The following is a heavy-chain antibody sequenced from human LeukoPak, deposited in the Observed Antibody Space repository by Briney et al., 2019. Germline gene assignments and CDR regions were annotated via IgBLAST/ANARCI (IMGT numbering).Heavy chain of an antibody. V-gene: IGHV4-34*01. CDR1: GASFSGYY. Sequence: SETLSLTCAVYGASFSGYYGSWIRQPPGKGLECIGEISHSGTTNYNPSLKSRVTMSVDTSKNQFSLKLSSVTAADTAVYYCARGAPSDYAEIFDSWGQGTLVTVSS. J-gene: IGHJ4*02. D-gene: IGHD3-10*01. CDR3: ARGAPSDYAEIFDS. CDR2: ISHSGTT.